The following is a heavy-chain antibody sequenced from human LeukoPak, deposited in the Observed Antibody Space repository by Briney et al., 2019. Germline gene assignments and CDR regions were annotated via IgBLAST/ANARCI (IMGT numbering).Heavy chain of an antibody. CDR2: IYYSGST. V-gene: IGHV4-31*03. CDR3: AREARHMVRGVSYYYGIDV. Sequence: SETLSLTCTVSGGSISSGGYYWSWIRQHPGKGLEWIGYIYYSGSTYYNPSLKSRVTISVDTSKNQFSLKLSSVTAADAAVYYCAREARHMVRGVSYYYGIDVWGQGTTVTVSS. J-gene: IGHJ6*02. CDR1: GGSISSGGYY. D-gene: IGHD3-10*01.